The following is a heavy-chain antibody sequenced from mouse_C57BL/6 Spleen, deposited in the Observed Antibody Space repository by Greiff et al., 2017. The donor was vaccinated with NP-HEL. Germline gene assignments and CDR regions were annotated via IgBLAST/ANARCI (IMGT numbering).Heavy chain of an antibody. CDR3: ARGNFYAMDY. D-gene: IGHD2-1*01. J-gene: IGHJ4*01. V-gene: IGHV1-50*01. CDR1: GYTFTSYW. Sequence: QVQLQQPGAELVKPGASVKLSCKASGYTFTSYWMQWVKQRPGQGLEWIGEIDPSDSYTNYNEKFKGKATFTADTSSNTAYMQLSSLTTEDSAIYYCARGNFYAMDYWGQGTSVTVSS. CDR2: IDPSDSYT.